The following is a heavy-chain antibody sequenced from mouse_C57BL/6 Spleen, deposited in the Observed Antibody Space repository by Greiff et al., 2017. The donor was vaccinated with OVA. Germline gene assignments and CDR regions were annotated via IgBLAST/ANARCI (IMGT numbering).Heavy chain of an antibody. CDR1: GFTFSSYA. D-gene: IGHD1-1*01. CDR2: ISDGGSYT. Sequence: EVQVVESGGGLVKPGGSLKLSCAASGFTFSSYAMSWVRQTPEKRLEWVATISDGGSYTYYPDNVKGRFTISRDNAKNNLYLQMSHLKSEDTAMYYCARGTVVEYFDVWGTGTTVTVSS. CDR3: ARGTVVEYFDV. V-gene: IGHV5-4*01. J-gene: IGHJ1*03.